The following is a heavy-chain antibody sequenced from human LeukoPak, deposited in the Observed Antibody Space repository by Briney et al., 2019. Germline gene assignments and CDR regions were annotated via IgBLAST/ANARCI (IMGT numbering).Heavy chain of an antibody. J-gene: IGHJ3*02. CDR2: IYYSGST. CDR3: ARFYGGNSGMLPRATFDI. CDR1: GGSNSSGGYY. Sequence: SETLSLTCTVTGGSNSSGGYYWSWIRQHPGKGLEWIGYIYYSGSTYYNPSLRSRVTISVDMSKNQFSLKLNSVTAADTAVYYCARFYGGNSGMLPRATFDIWGQGTVVTVSS. D-gene: IGHD4-23*01. V-gene: IGHV4-31*03.